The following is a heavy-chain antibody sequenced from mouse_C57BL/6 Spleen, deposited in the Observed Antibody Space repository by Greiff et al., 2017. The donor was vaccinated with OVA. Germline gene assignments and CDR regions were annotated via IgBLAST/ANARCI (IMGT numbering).Heavy chain of an antibody. D-gene: IGHD3-3*01. Sequence: VQLQQPGAELVRPGSSVKLSCKASGYTFTSYWMHWVKQRPIQGLEWIGNIDPSDSETHYNQKFKDKATLTVDKSSSTAYMQLSSLTSEDCAVYYCASVGAASWFAYWGQGTLVTVSA. CDR3: ASVGAASWFAY. J-gene: IGHJ3*01. CDR1: GYTFTSYW. V-gene: IGHV1-52*01. CDR2: IDPSDSET.